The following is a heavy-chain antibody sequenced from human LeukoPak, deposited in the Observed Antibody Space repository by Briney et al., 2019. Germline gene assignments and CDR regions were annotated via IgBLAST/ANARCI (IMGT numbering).Heavy chain of an antibody. J-gene: IGHJ3*02. D-gene: IGHD3-22*01. V-gene: IGHV3-11*01. Sequence: GGSLRLSCAASGCIFSDYYMSWIRQAPGKGLEWVSYISSSGSTMYYTDSVKGRFTIFRDNAKDSLYLQMNSVRAEDTAVYYCAGYYDTSGSHAFDIWGQGTMVTVSS. CDR1: GCIFSDYY. CDR2: ISSSGSTM. CDR3: AGYYDTSGSHAFDI.